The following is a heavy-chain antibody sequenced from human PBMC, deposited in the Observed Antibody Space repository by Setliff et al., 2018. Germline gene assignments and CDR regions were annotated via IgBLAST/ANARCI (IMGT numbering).Heavy chain of an antibody. V-gene: IGHV4-34*01. CDR1: GESFSGHY. D-gene: IGHD3-10*01. Sequence: SETLSLTCAVYGESFSGHYWSWIRQPPGKGLEWIGEINHSGSTNYNPSLKSRVTISLDTSKRQFSLKLTSVTAADTAVYYCARALASGSYYGQSSYYMDVWGKGTTVTVSS. CDR3: ARALASGSYYGQSSYYMDV. J-gene: IGHJ6*03. CDR2: INHSGST.